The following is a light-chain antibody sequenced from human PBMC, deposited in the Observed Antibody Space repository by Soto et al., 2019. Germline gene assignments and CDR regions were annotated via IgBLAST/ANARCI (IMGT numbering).Light chain of an antibody. CDR3: LQHNSYPRT. CDR1: QGIRND. Sequence: DIQMTQSPSSLSASVGDRVTITCRASQGIRNDLNWYQQKPGKAPKRLLYAASSLQSGVPSRFSGSGSGTEFTLTISSLQPEDFATYCCLQHNSYPRTFGPGTKVEIK. J-gene: IGKJ3*01. CDR2: AAS. V-gene: IGKV1-17*01.